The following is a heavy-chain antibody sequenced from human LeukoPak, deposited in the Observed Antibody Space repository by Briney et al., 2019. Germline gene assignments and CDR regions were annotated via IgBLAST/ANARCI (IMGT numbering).Heavy chain of an antibody. Sequence: GGSLRLSCAASEFTVSSNYMNWVRQAPGNGLEWVSVIYSGGSTYYADSVKGRFTISRDNSKNTLYLQMNSLRAEDTAVYYCAGGARRQQPFDYWGQGTLVTVSS. J-gene: IGHJ4*02. V-gene: IGHV3-66*01. CDR3: AGGARRQQPFDY. D-gene: IGHD6-13*01. CDR2: IYSGGST. CDR1: EFTVSSNY.